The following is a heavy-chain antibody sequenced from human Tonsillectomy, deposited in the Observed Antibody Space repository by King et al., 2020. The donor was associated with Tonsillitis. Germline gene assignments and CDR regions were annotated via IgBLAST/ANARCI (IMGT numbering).Heavy chain of an antibody. D-gene: IGHD3-16*01. Sequence: VQLVESGAEVKKPGSSVKVSCTASGGTFSTYAINWVRQAPGQGLEWMGGIIPIVGTTNYAQKFQGRVTITADESTTTAFMELSSLRSEDTAVYYCTRDLGGGVLRDLLLDYWGQGILVTVSS. J-gene: IGHJ4*02. CDR3: TRDLGGGVLRDLLLDY. CDR2: IIPIVGTT. CDR1: GGTFSTYA. V-gene: IGHV1-69*01.